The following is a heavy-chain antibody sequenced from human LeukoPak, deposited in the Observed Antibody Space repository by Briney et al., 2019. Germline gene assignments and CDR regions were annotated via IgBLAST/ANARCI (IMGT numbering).Heavy chain of an antibody. CDR2: IYPGYSDA. D-gene: IGHD6-13*01. J-gene: IGHJ5*02. Sequence: GESLKISCKISGYRLTSNWIGWVRQVPGKGLEWMGLIYPGYSDAKYSPSFQGQVTFSVDASISTAYLQLSGLRASDTAIYCCVRFALSSSLDHWGQGTLVTVSS. CDR1: GYRLTSNW. V-gene: IGHV5-51*01. CDR3: VRFALSSSLDH.